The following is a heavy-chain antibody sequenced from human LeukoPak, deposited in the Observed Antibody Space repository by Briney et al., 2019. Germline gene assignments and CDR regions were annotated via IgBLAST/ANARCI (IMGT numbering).Heavy chain of an antibody. J-gene: IGHJ4*02. CDR2: ISGSCGST. V-gene: IGHV3-23*01. CDR3: EKDTGILEWFGELSNFDY. D-gene: IGHD3-10*01. Sequence: GVSLRLSRAASGFTFSRYAMSWVRQAPGKGLECVSAISGSCGSTYCADFVKGRFTISRDISENTLYVQMNSLRAEDTAVSYCEKDTGILEWFGELSNFDYWGQGALVTVSS. CDR1: GFTFSRYA.